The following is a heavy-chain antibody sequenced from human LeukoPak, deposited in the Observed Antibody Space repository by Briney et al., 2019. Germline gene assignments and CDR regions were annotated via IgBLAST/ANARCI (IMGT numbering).Heavy chain of an antibody. J-gene: IGHJ5*02. D-gene: IGHD3-10*01. CDR2: ISNSAGSI. Sequence: PGGSLRLSCAASGFTFSSYSMNWVRQAPGKGLEWVSYISNSAGSIYYADSVKGRFTISRDNAKRSLYLQMNSLRAEDTAVYYCARARGLGPGGWFDLWGQGTLVTVSS. V-gene: IGHV3-48*04. CDR1: GFTFSSYS. CDR3: ARARGLGPGGWFDL.